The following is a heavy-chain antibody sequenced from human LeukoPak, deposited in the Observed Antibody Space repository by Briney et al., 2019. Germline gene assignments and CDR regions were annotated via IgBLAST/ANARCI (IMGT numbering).Heavy chain of an antibody. Sequence: ASVKVSCKASGYTFTSYYMHWVRQAPGQGLEWMGIINPGGGSTSYAQKFQGRVTMTRDTSISTAYMELSRLGSDDTAVYYCARGGYDFVYYYYGMDVWGQGTTVTVSS. D-gene: IGHD3-3*01. CDR1: GYTFTSYY. V-gene: IGHV1-46*01. CDR3: ARGGYDFVYYYYGMDV. J-gene: IGHJ6*02. CDR2: INPGGGST.